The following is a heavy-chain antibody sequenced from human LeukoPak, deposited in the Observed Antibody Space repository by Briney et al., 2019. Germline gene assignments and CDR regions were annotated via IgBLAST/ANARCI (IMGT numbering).Heavy chain of an antibody. CDR1: GFTFTNTC. Sequence: GGSLRLSCSASGFTFTNTCMSWDRQAPGQGLKWVVRIKSKTDGGTTDYAAPVKGRFTISRDDSKNTLYLQMNSLKTEDTAVYYCTTVTNYDFWSGYYTALGYWGQGTLVTVSS. D-gene: IGHD3-3*01. CDR2: IKSKTDGGTT. CDR3: TTVTNYDFWSGYYTALGY. V-gene: IGHV3-15*01. J-gene: IGHJ4*02.